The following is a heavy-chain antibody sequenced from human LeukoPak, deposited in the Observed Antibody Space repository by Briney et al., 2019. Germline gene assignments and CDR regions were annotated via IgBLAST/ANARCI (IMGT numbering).Heavy chain of an antibody. CDR3: ARTNFDWFQNAFDI. V-gene: IGHV4-34*01. D-gene: IGHD3-9*01. Sequence: PSETLSLTCAVYGGSFSGYYWTWIRQPPGQGLEWIGEINHSGSTDYDPSLKSRVTISVDTSKNQFSLKLSSVTAADTAVYYCARTNFDWFQNAFDIWGQGTMVTVSS. CDR1: GGSFSGYY. J-gene: IGHJ3*02. CDR2: INHSGST.